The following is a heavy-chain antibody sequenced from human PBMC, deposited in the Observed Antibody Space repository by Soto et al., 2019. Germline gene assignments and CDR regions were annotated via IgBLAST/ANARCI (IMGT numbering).Heavy chain of an antibody. Sequence: GXSGKVSFKASCYTLTKSGISWVRQAPGQGLEWMGWISAYKGNTDYAQNFQDRVTMTIDTSTKTAYMELRSLTSDDTAVYYCARDRSTSDYWGQGTLVTVSS. D-gene: IGHD2-2*01. J-gene: IGHJ4*02. V-gene: IGHV1-18*01. CDR3: ARDRSTSDY. CDR2: ISAYKGNT. CDR1: CYTLTKSG.